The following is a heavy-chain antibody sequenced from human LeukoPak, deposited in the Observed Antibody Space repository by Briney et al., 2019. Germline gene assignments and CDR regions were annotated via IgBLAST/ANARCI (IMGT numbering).Heavy chain of an antibody. CDR1: GGSFSGYY. Sequence: PSETLSLTCAVYGGSFSGYYWSWIRQPPGKGLEWIGEINHSGSTNYNPSLKSRVTISVDTSKNQFSLKLSSVTAADTAVCYCARGGDYGDPSPLDYWGQGTLVTVSS. CDR3: ARGGDYGDPSPLDY. V-gene: IGHV4-34*01. D-gene: IGHD4-17*01. J-gene: IGHJ4*02. CDR2: INHSGST.